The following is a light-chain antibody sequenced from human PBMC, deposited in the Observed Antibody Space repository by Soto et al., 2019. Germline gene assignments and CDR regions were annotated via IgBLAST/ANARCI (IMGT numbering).Light chain of an antibody. J-gene: IGKJ1*01. CDR2: GAS. V-gene: IGKV3-20*01. CDR1: QSISSW. CDR3: HLYGASPPT. Sequence: TQSPSTLSASVGDRVTITCRASQSISSWLAWYQQKPGQAPRLLISGASGRATGIPDRFSASGSGTDFTLTISRLEPEDSAVFYCHLYGASPPTFGQGTKVDIK.